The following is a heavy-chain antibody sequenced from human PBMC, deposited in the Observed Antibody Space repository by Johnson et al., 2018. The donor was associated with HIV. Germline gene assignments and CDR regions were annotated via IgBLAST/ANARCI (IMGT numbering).Heavy chain of an antibody. CDR2: INWNGGNT. CDR1: GFTFEDHA. D-gene: IGHD6-25*01. V-gene: IGHV3-20*04. Sequence: VQLVESGGGVVRLGGSLKLSCAASGFTFEDHAMSWVRQIPGKGLEWVSGINWNGGNTGYADSVKGRFTISRDNTKNSLYLQMNGLRAEDTALYYCAKGIAAPHDAFDIWGQGTMVTVSS. J-gene: IGHJ3*02. CDR3: AKGIAAPHDAFDI.